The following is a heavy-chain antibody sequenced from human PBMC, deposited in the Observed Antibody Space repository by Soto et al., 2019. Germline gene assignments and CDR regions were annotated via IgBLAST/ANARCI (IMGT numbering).Heavy chain of an antibody. Sequence: QVQLVESGGGVVQPGRSLRLSCAASGFTFSSYAMHWVRQAPGKGLEWVAVISYDGSNKYYADSVKGRFTISRDNSKNTLYLQMNSLRAEDTAVYYCARDNTVTTSDALEIWGQGTMVIVSS. CDR1: GFTFSSYA. CDR2: ISYDGSNK. CDR3: ARDNTVTTSDALEI. V-gene: IGHV3-30-3*01. J-gene: IGHJ3*02. D-gene: IGHD4-17*01.